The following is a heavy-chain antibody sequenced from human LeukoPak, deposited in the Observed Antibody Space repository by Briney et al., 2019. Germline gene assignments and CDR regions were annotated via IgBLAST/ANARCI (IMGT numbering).Heavy chain of an antibody. J-gene: IGHJ5*02. Sequence: PSETLSLNCTVSGGSISNHYCNWIRQSPGKELEWIGYVHYSRGTNYNPSFKSRVTISLDTSKNQFFLQLSSVTAADTAVYHCASGQGWLTDHWGRGTLVAVSS. CDR1: GGSISNHY. CDR3: ASGQGWLTDH. V-gene: IGHV4-59*11. D-gene: IGHD5-12*01. CDR2: VHYSRGT.